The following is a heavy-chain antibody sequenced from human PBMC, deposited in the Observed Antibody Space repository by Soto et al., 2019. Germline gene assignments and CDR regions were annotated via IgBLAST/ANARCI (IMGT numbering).Heavy chain of an antibody. CDR2: IYYSGST. V-gene: IGHV4-31*03. CDR3: ARADGILVPAAISGGHYYFDY. CDR1: GGSISSGGYY. D-gene: IGHD2-2*01. J-gene: IGHJ4*02. Sequence: SETLSLTCTVSGGSISSGGYYWSWIRQHPGKGLEWIGYIYYSGSTYYNPSLKSRVTISVDTSKNQFSLKLSSVTAADTAVYYCARADGILVPAAISGGHYYFDYWGQGTLVPSPQ.